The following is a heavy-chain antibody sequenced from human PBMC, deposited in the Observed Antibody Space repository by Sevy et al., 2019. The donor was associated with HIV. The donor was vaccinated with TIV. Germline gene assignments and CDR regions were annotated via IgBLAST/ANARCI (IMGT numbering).Heavy chain of an antibody. V-gene: IGHV1-24*01. CDR2: FDPEDGER. Sequence: ASVKVSCKVWGKNLNDLPMHWVRQAPGKGLEWMGRFDPEDGERIYAQKFQGRVTMTEDTSRDTAYMELNSLRSEDTAMYYCATTREYYEDNSGYLDYWGQGILVTVSS. CDR3: ATTREYYEDNSGYLDY. CDR1: GKNLNDLP. J-gene: IGHJ4*02. D-gene: IGHD3-16*01.